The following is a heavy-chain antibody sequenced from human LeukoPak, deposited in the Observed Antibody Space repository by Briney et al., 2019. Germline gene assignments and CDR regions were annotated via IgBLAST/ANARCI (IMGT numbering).Heavy chain of an antibody. Sequence: PAETLSLTCAVSGGSINTATFDWGWIRQAPGRDFEWIATISSDGTAYYNPSLMSRVTISIDTSMNQFSLDLTSVTAADTGLFYCARFKGGTGFDYWSQGILVIVSS. J-gene: IGHJ4*02. D-gene: IGHD1-26*01. CDR3: ARFKGGTGFDY. CDR2: ISSDGTA. CDR1: GGSINTATFD. V-gene: IGHV4-39*01.